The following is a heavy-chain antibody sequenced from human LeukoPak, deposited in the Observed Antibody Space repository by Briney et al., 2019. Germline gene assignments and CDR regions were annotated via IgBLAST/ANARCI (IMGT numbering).Heavy chain of an antibody. D-gene: IGHD5-24*01. Sequence: GGSLRLSCAASGFTFDDYTMHWVRHAPGKGLEWVSLISWDGGSTYYADSVKGRFTISRDNSKNSLYLQMNSLRTEDTALYYCAKERDLDGYSYFDYWGQGTLVTVSS. CDR1: GFTFDDYT. V-gene: IGHV3-43*01. J-gene: IGHJ4*02. CDR2: ISWDGGST. CDR3: AKERDLDGYSYFDY.